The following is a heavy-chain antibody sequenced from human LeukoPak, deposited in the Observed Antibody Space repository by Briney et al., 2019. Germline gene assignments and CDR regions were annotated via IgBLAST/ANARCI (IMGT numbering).Heavy chain of an antibody. CDR3: ARWELAAAGGAFDI. V-gene: IGHV4-4*07. J-gene: IGHJ3*02. CDR1: GGSISSYY. D-gene: IGHD1-7*01. CDR2: IYTSGST. Sequence: SETLSLTCTVSGGSISSYYWSWLRQPAGKGLEWIGRIYTSGSTNYNPSLKSRVTMSVDTSKNQFSLKLSSVTAADTAVYYCARWELAAAGGAFDIWGQGTMVTVSS.